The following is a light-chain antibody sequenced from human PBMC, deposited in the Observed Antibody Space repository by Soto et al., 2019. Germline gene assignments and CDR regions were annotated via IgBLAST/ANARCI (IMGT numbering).Light chain of an antibody. J-gene: IGKJ5*01. CDR2: GTS. CDR1: QNMKQH. CDR3: QQYNNWPLIT. V-gene: IGKV3-15*01. Sequence: EIVMTQSPATLSVSPWESATLSCRXSQNMKQHLAWYQTKRGQGTRLXXFGTSTRATGIPARFSGSGSGTLFTLTITSLQSEDFAVYYGQQYNNWPLITFGQGTRLEIK.